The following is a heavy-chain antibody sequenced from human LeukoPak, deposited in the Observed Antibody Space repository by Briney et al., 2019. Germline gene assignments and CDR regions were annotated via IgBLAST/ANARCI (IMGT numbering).Heavy chain of an antibody. V-gene: IGHV4-34*01. CDR2: INHSGST. CDR1: GGSFSGYY. D-gene: IGHD1-1*01. Sequence: SETLSLTCAVYGGSFSGYYWSWIRQPPGKGLEWIGEINHSGSTNYNPSLKSRVTISVDTSKNQFSLKLSSVTAEDTAVYYCARDWNWNPRYWGQGTLVTVSS. J-gene: IGHJ4*02. CDR3: ARDWNWNPRY.